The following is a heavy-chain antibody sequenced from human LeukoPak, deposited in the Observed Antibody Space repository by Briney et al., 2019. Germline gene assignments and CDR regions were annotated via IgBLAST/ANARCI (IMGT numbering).Heavy chain of an antibody. D-gene: IGHD3-3*01. V-gene: IGHV3-33*01. Sequence: GGPLRLFCAASQLTIRNYGMHWVRKAPGKGLEWVALIWFDGSNQYYADFVKGRFTISRDNSKNTLYLQMNSLRAEDTAVYYCARDYDFWSGPIAYWGQGTLVTVSS. CDR3: ARDYDFWSGPIAY. CDR2: IWFDGSNQ. CDR1: QLTIRNYG. J-gene: IGHJ4*02.